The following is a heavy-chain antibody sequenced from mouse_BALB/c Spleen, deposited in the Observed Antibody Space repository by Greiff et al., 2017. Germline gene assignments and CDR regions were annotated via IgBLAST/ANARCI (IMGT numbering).Heavy chain of an antibody. V-gene: IGHV14-3*02. Sequence: VQLKESGAELVKPGASVKLSCTASGFNIKDTYMHWVKQRPEQGLEWIGRIDPANGNTKYDPKFQGKATITADTSSNTAYLQLSSLTSEDTAVYYCTRGGVITTGFAYWGQGTLVTVSA. CDR1: GFNIKDTY. CDR2: IDPANGNT. J-gene: IGHJ3*01. CDR3: TRGGVITTGFAY. D-gene: IGHD1-1*01.